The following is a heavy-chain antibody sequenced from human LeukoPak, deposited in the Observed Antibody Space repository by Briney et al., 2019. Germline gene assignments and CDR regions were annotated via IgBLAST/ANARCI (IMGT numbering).Heavy chain of an antibody. CDR1: GFTFSSYG. J-gene: IGHJ4*02. D-gene: IGHD6-13*01. Sequence: PGGSLRLSCAASGFTFSSYGMSWVRQAPGKGLEWVSAISGSGGSTYYADSVKGRFTISRDNSKNTLYLQMNSLRAEDTAVYYCAKVGAAAGTTPRVYYFDYWGQGTLVTASS. CDR3: AKVGAAAGTTPRVYYFDY. V-gene: IGHV3-23*01. CDR2: ISGSGGST.